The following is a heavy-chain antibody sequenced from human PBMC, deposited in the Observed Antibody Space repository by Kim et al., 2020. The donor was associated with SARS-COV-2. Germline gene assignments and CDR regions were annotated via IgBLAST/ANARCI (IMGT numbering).Heavy chain of an antibody. J-gene: IGHJ4*02. CDR2: IYSGGSST. CDR3: AKDFSTSGSSYEGGFGY. CDR1: GFTFSSYA. Sequence: GGSLRLSCAASGFTFSSYAMNWVRQAPGKGLEWVSVIYSGGSSTYYADSVKGRFTISRDNSKNTLYLQMNSLRAEDTAVYYCAKDFSTSGSSYEGGFGYWGQGTLVTVSS. D-gene: IGHD1-26*01. V-gene: IGHV3-23*03.